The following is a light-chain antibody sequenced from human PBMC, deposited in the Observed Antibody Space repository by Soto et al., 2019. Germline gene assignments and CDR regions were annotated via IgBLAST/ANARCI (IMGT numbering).Light chain of an antibody. CDR2: GAS. CDR1: QSVSSY. J-gene: IGKJ1*01. Sequence: EIVLTQSPATLSLSPGERAILSCRASQSVSSYLAWYQQKPGQAPRLLIYGASSRAAGIPDRFSGGGSGTDFTLTISRLEPEDFAVYYCQQYGSSPPWTFGQGTKVDI. CDR3: QQYGSSPPWT. V-gene: IGKV3-20*01.